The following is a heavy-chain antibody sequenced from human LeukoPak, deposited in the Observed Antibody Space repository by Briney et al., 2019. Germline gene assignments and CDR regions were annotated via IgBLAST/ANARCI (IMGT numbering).Heavy chain of an antibody. J-gene: IGHJ4*02. Sequence: GGSLRLSCAASGFTFSRYAMNWVRQAPGKGLEWVSTISGDGGDTHYADSVRGRFTISRADSKNTLFMQMNSLRAEDTAVYYCGKLGSRDWDYFEYWGQGTLVTASS. V-gene: IGHV3-23*01. CDR1: GFTFSRYA. CDR2: ISGDGGDT. CDR3: GKLGSRDWDYFEY. D-gene: IGHD6-19*01.